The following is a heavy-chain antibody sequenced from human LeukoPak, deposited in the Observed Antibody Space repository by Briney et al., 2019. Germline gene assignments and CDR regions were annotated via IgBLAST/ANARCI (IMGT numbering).Heavy chain of an antibody. J-gene: IGHJ4*02. CDR3: ARGATVTHYFDY. CDR1: GGSISSYY. Sequence: PSETLSLTCTVSGGSISSYYWSWIRQPPGKGLEWIGYIYYSGSTNYNPSLKSRVTISVDTSKNQFSLKLSSVTAADTAVYYCARGATVTHYFDYWGQGTLVTVSS. CDR2: IYYSGST. D-gene: IGHD4-17*01. V-gene: IGHV4-59*01.